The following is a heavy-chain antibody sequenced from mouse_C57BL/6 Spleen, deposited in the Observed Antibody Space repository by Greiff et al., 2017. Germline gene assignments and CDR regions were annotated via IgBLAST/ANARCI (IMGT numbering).Heavy chain of an antibody. CDR1: GFNIKDDY. V-gene: IGHV14-4*01. Sequence: EVQLQQSGPELVRPGASVKLSCTASGFNIKDDYMHWVKQRPEQGLEWIGWIDPENGDTEYASKFQGKATITADTSSNTAYLQLSSLTSEDTAVYYCATKWDPFACWGQGTLVTVSA. CDR2: IDPENGDT. D-gene: IGHD4-1*01. CDR3: ATKWDPFAC. J-gene: IGHJ3*01.